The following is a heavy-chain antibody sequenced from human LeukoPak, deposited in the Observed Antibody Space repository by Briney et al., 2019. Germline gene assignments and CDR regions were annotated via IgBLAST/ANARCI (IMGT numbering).Heavy chain of an antibody. J-gene: IGHJ5*02. CDR3: ARNELRFLEWLPTNWFDP. Sequence: ASVKVSCKDSGGTFSSYAISWVRQAPGQGLEWMGRIIPILGIANYAQKFQGRVTITADKSTSTAYMELSSLRSEDTAVYYCARNELRFLEWLPTNWFDPWGQGTLVTVSS. V-gene: IGHV1-69*04. CDR1: GGTFSSYA. D-gene: IGHD3-3*01. CDR2: IIPILGIA.